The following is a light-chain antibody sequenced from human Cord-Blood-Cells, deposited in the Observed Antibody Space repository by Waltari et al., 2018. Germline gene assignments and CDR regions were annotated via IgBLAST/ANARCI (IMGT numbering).Light chain of an antibody. CDR1: SSDVGGYNY. J-gene: IGLJ3*02. CDR2: DVS. CDR3: SSYTSSSTWV. Sequence: QSALTQPASVSGSPGPSITISCTGTSSDVGGYNYVSWYQQHPGKAPTLMIYDVSNRPSGVSNRFSGSKSGNTASLTISGLQAEDEADYYCSSYTSSSTWVFGGGTKLTVL. V-gene: IGLV2-14*01.